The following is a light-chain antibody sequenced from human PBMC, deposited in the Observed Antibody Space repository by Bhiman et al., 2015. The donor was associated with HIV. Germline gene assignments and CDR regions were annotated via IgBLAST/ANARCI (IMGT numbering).Light chain of an antibody. CDR1: SSNIGTDSG. J-gene: IGLJ1*01. Sequence: QSVLTQPPSVSGAPGQRVTISCTGSSSNIGTDSGVHWYQQIPGEAPKLIIYDNTQRPSGVPDRFSASKSGTSASLAITGLQAEDEADYYCLSYDSSLNYYVFGTGTKVTVL. CDR3: LSYDSSLNYYV. V-gene: IGLV1-40*01. CDR2: DNT.